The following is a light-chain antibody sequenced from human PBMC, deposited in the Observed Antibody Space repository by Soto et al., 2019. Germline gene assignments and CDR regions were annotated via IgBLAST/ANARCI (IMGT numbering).Light chain of an antibody. J-gene: IGLJ1*01. CDR1: SSDVGGYNY. CDR3: CSYTTSNTRQIV. CDR2: DVS. V-gene: IGLV2-14*01. Sequence: QSALTQPASVSGSPGKSINISCTGTSSDVGGYNYVSWYQQHPGKAPKFMIYDVSNRPSGVSNRFSGSKSGNTASLTISGLQAEDEADYYCCSYTTSNTRQIVFGTGTKVTVL.